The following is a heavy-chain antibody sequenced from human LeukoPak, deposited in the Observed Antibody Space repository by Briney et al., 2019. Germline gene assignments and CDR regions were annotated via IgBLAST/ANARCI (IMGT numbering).Heavy chain of an antibody. CDR2: ISNSDDST. CDR1: GFPFSSYA. D-gene: IGHD1-14*01. CDR3: AKATGYLL. J-gene: IGHJ4*02. V-gene: IGHV3-23*01. Sequence: PGGSLRLSCAASGFPFSSYAMSWVRQAPGKGLEWVSTISNSDDSTYYADSVKGRFTISRDNSENTLFLRMNSLRAEDTAVYYCAKATGYLLWGQGTLDIVSS.